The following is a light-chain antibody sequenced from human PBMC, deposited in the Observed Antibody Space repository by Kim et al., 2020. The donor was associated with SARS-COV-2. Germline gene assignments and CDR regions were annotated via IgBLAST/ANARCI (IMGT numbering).Light chain of an antibody. Sequence: AIQLTQSPSSLSASVGDRVTITCRASQGINSALAWYQQTPGKGPKLLIYDTSRLESGVPSRFSGSGSGTDFTLTISSLQPEDFATYYCQQFNSYPRTLGQGTKLEI. J-gene: IGKJ2*01. V-gene: IGKV1-13*02. CDR3: QQFNSYPRT. CDR1: QGINSA. CDR2: DTS.